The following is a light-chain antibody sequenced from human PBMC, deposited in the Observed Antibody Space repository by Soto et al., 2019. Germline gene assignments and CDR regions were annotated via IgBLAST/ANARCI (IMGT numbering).Light chain of an antibody. V-gene: IGLV3-1*01. CDR3: QAWDSSTPGVV. J-gene: IGLJ2*01. Sequence: SYELTQPPSVSVSPGQTASITCSGDKLGDKYACWYQQKPGQSPVLVIYQDSKRPSGIPERFSGSNSGNTATLTISGTRAMDEADYYCQAWDSSTPGVVFGGGTKLTVL. CDR1: KLGDKY. CDR2: QDS.